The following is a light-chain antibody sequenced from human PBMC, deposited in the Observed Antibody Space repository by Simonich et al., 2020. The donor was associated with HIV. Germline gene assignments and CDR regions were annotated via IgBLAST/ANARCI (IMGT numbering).Light chain of an antibody. Sequence: EIVMTQSPATLSVSPGERATLPCRPSQSVSSNFVWYQQKPGQAPRLLIYGASTRATGIPARFSGSGSGTEFTLTISSMQSEEFAVYYCHQYNNWPPWTFGQGTKVEIK. CDR2: GAS. CDR1: QSVSSN. CDR3: HQYNNWPPWT. V-gene: IGKV3-15*01. J-gene: IGKJ1*01.